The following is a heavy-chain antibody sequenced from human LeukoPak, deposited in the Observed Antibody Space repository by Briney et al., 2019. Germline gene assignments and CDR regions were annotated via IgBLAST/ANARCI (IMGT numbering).Heavy chain of an antibody. V-gene: IGHV3-23*01. Sequence: GGSLDLSVEPLDLPFSANALTGVRRPPGRGRGWVQPISGSGGSTYYADSVKGRFTISRDNSKNTLYLQMNSLRAEDTAVYYCAKANVVAAMADWFDPWGQGTLVTVSS. CDR1: DLPFSANA. CDR3: AKANVVAAMADWFDP. J-gene: IGHJ5*02. D-gene: IGHD2-15*01. CDR2: ISGSGGST.